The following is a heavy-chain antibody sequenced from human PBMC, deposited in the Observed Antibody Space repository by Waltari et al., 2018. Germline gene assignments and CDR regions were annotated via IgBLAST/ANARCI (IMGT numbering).Heavy chain of an antibody. CDR1: GYIFTDYY. CDR2: LDPEKGAT. V-gene: IGHV1-69-2*01. J-gene: IGHJ4*02. D-gene: IGHD3-3*01. Sequence: EAQLIQSGAQVKSPGATVKVSCKAFGYIFTDYYMHWMQQVPGKGPEWMARLDPEKGATEGADRCQGRLTVTADTSTDTAYMELSGLTSEDTATYYCANSMSGPRVQWGQGTQVTVSP. CDR3: ANSMSGPRVQ.